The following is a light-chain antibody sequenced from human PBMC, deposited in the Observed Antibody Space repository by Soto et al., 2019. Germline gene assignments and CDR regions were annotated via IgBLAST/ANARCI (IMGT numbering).Light chain of an antibody. CDR3: QKYDGAPLT. V-gene: IGKV1-27*01. CDR1: QDINIY. Sequence: DIQMTQSPSSLSASVGDRVTITCRAGQDINIYLAWYQQKPGKVPKLLISAASTLQSGVPSRFSGSGSETDFTLPISSLQPEDVATYYCQKYDGAPLTFGGGTKVEIK. CDR2: AAS. J-gene: IGKJ4*01.